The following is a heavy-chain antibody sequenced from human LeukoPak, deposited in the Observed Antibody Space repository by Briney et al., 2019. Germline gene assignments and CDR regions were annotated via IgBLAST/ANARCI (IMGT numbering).Heavy chain of an antibody. CDR2: ISSSGSTI. D-gene: IGHD6-13*01. CDR3: ARGEVASYSSSWLSYYYYMDV. Sequence: GGSLRLSCAASGFTFSSYEMNWVRQAPGKGLEWVSYISSSGSTIYYADSAKGRFTISRDNAKNSLYLQMNSLRAEDTAVYYCARGEVASYSSSWLSYYYYMDVWGKGTTVTISS. CDR1: GFTFSSYE. J-gene: IGHJ6*03. V-gene: IGHV3-48*03.